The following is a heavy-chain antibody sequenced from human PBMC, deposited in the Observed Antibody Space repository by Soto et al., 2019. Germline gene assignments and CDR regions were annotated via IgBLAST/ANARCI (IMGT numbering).Heavy chain of an antibody. V-gene: IGHV3-23*01. J-gene: IGHJ4*02. Sequence: EVQLLESGGGLVQPGGSLRLSCAASGFTFSSYAMSWVRQAPGKGLEWVSAISGSGGSTYYADSVKGRFTISRDNSKNTLYLQMNSLRAEDTAVYYCAKHERHQNIAVAGTRFDYWGQGTLVTVSS. CDR1: GFTFSSYA. CDR3: AKHERHQNIAVAGTRFDY. D-gene: IGHD6-19*01. CDR2: ISGSGGST.